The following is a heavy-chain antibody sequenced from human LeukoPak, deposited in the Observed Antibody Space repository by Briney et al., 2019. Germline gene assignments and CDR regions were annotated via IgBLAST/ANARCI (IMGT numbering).Heavy chain of an antibody. V-gene: IGHV4-59*01. CDR1: GASIKSLY. CDR2: ISFDGST. J-gene: IGHJ4*02. D-gene: IGHD1-26*01. CDR3: AGSQWELPWTYFY. Sequence: SETLSLTCTVSGASIKSLYWSWVPQPPGRGLEWIGYISFDGSTNYNPSLQSRVTISVDASQNHFSLKLTSVTTADTATYYCAGSQWELPWTYFYWGLGTLVTVAS.